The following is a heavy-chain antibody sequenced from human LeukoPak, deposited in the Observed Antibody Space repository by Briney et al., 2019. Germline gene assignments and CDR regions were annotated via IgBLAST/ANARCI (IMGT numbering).Heavy chain of an antibody. CDR2: IYPGDSDI. V-gene: IGHV5-51*01. Sequence: GESLKICCKGSGYSFTNYWIAWARQMPGKGLEWMGIIYPGDSDIRYSPSFQGQVTISADKSISTAYLQWSSLKASDTAMYYCARQEYCSGGSCYTWFDPWGQGTLVTVSS. CDR3: ARQEYCSGGSCYTWFDP. J-gene: IGHJ5*02. D-gene: IGHD2-15*01. CDR1: GYSFTNYW.